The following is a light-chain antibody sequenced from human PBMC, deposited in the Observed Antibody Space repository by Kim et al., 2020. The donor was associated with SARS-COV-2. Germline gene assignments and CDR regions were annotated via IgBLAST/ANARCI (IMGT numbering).Light chain of an antibody. Sequence: SYELTQPPSVSVSPGQTASITCSGDKLGDKYACWYQQKPGQSPVLVIYQDSKRPSGIPERFSGSNSGNTATLTISGTQAMDEADYYCQAWDSSRVFGGGTQLAFL. V-gene: IGLV3-1*01. CDR1: KLGDKY. CDR3: QAWDSSRV. J-gene: IGLJ3*02. CDR2: QDS.